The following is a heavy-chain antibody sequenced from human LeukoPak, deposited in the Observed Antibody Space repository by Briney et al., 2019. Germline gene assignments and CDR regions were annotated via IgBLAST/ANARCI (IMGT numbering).Heavy chain of an antibody. D-gene: IGHD2-21*01. J-gene: IGHJ6*03. Sequence: ASVKVSCKASGYTFTSYGISWVRQAPGQGLEWMGWISAYNGNTNYAQKLQGRVTMTTDTSTSTVYMELRSLRSDDTAVYYCARRGGGDLFGQWVNYYYYMDVWGKGTTVTVSS. V-gene: IGHV1-18*01. CDR3: ARRGGGDLFGQWVNYYYYMDV. CDR1: GYTFTSYG. CDR2: ISAYNGNT.